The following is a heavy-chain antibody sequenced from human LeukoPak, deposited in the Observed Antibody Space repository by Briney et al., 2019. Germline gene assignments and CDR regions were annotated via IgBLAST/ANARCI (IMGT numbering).Heavy chain of an antibody. CDR3: ARLSDPYYYDSSGYLGY. CDR2: IIPIFGTA. D-gene: IGHD3-22*01. Sequence: SVKVSCKASGGTFSSYAISWVRQAPGQGLEWMGGIIPIFGTANYAQKFQGRVTITADESTSTAYMELSSLRSEDTAVYYCARLSDPYYYDSSGYLGYWGQGTLVTVSS. J-gene: IGHJ4*02. CDR1: GGTFSSYA. V-gene: IGHV1-69*13.